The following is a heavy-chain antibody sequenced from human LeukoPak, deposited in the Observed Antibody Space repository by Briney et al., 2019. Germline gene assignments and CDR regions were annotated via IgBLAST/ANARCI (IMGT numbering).Heavy chain of an antibody. CDR3: ARLQILYYDSSGYYYDDY. D-gene: IGHD3-22*01. CDR1: GGSISSSSYY. J-gene: IGHJ4*02. Sequence: SETLSLTCTVSGGSISSSSYYWGWIRQPPGKGLEWIGSIYYSGSTYYNPSLKSRVTISVGTSKNQFSLKLSSVTAADTAVYYCARLQILYYDSSGYYYDDYWGQGTLVTVSS. CDR2: IYYSGST. V-gene: IGHV4-39*01.